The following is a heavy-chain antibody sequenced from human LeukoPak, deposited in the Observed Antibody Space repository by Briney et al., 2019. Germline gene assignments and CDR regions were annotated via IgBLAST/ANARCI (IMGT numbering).Heavy chain of an antibody. CDR2: IYYSGST. D-gene: IGHD6-13*01. J-gene: IGHJ6*02. CDR1: GGSISSGDYY. Sequence: PSETLSLTCTVSGGSISSGDYYWSWIRQPPGKGLEWIGYIYYSGSTYYNPSLKSRVTISVDTSKNQFSLKLSSVTAADTAVYYCARDPSIAAAPLGMDVWGQGTTVTVSS. CDR3: ARDPSIAAAPLGMDV. V-gene: IGHV4-30-4*01.